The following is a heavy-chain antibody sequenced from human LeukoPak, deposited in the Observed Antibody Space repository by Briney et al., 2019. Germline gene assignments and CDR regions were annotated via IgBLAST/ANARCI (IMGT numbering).Heavy chain of an antibody. CDR3: ARDGAAGDYYDSSGYPSGFDY. J-gene: IGHJ4*02. Sequence: PGGSLRLSCAASGFTFSSYAMSWVRQAPGKGLEWVSAISGSGGSTYYADSVKGRFTISRDNSKNTLYLQMNSLRAEDTAVYYCARDGAAGDYYDSSGYPSGFDYWGQGTLVTVSS. V-gene: IGHV3-23*01. D-gene: IGHD3-22*01. CDR2: ISGSGGST. CDR1: GFTFSSYA.